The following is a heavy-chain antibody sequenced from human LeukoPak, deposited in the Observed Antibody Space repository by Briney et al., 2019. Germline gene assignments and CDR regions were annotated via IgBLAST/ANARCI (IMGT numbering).Heavy chain of an antibody. V-gene: IGHV3-30*04. CDR2: ISYDGSNK. CDR3: VRDHAFDI. CDR1: GFTFSNYA. J-gene: IGHJ3*02. Sequence: GTSLRLSCAASGFTFSNYAMHWVRQAPGKGLEWVAVISYDGSNKYYADSVKGRFTISRDNSKNTLYLQMDSLRAEDTAIYYCVRDHAFDIWGQGTLVIVSS.